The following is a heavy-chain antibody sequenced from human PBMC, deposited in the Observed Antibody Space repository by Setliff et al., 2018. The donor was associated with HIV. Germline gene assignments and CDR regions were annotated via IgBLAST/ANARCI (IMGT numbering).Heavy chain of an antibody. J-gene: IGHJ3*01. CDR2: IYWTGKT. CDR3: AKISPRGYSDITTGRLTDPFDV. D-gene: IGHD3-9*01. Sequence: SETLSLTCTVSDSAMDSYYWSWVRQSPGKGLEYIGYIYWTGKTDYNPSLKSRVTISLDTSGNQFSLKLNSVAGADTAVYYCAKISPRGYSDITTGRLTDPFDVWGPGTMVTVSS. V-gene: IGHV4-59*12. CDR1: DSAMDSYY.